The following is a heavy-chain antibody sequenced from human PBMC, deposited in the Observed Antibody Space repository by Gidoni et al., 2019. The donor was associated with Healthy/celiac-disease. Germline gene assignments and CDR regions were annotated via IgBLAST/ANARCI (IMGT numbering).Heavy chain of an antibody. J-gene: IGHJ6*02. CDR3: ARYESKGNHDRRGYYYYGMDV. Sequence: EVQLVQSGAEVKKPGEALKISCKGSGYSFTSYWRGWVRQMPGKGLEWMGIIYPGDSDTRDSPSFQGQVTISADKSISTAYLQWSSLKASDTAMYYCARYESKGNHDRRGYYYYGMDVWGQGTTVTVSS. V-gene: IGHV5-51*01. CDR1: GYSFTSYW. CDR2: IYPGDSDT. D-gene: IGHD1-1*01.